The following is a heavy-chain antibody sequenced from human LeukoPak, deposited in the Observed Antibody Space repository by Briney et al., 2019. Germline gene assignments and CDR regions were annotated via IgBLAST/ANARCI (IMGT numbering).Heavy chain of an antibody. Sequence: GESLRLSCAASGFTFSSYGMHWVRQAPGKGLEWVAVISYDGSNKYYADSVKGRFTISRDNSKNTLYLQMNSLRAEDTAVYYCARASSSSRYYYMDVWGKGTTVTVSS. V-gene: IGHV3-30*03. J-gene: IGHJ6*03. CDR3: ARASSSSRYYYMDV. D-gene: IGHD6-6*01. CDR1: GFTFSSYG. CDR2: ISYDGSNK.